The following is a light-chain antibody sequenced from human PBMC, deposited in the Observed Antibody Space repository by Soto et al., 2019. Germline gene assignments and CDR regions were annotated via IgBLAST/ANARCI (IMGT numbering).Light chain of an antibody. CDR1: SSGIGGYNF. CDR3: SSYISSSTPYV. CDR2: GVS. J-gene: IGLJ1*01. Sequence: VLTRLPSLYVFSGLWITISYTPPSSGIGGYNFVSWYQHNPGKAPRLMIFGVSDRPSGVSDRFSGSKSGNTASLTISGLQAEDEADYYCSSYISSSTPYVFGTGTKVTVL. V-gene: IGLV2-14*03.